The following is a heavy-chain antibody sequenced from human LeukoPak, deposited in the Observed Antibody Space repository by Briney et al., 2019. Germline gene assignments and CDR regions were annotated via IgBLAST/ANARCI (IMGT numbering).Heavy chain of an antibody. CDR3: ARDLPSRSIAALNY. CDR1: GFTFSSYW. CDR2: INTDGIST. D-gene: IGHD6-6*01. V-gene: IGHV3-74*01. J-gene: IGHJ4*02. Sequence: GGSLRLSCAASGFTFSSYWMHWVRQAPGKGLVWVSRINTDGISTAYADSVEGRFTISRDNAKNTLYLQMNSLRAEDTAVYHCARDLPSRSIAALNYWGQGTLVTVSS.